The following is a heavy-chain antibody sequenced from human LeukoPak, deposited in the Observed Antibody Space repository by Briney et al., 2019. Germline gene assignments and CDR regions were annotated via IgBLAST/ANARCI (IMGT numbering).Heavy chain of an antibody. CDR3: ARDYSSSWSNFDY. J-gene: IGHJ4*02. V-gene: IGHV3-30-3*01. D-gene: IGHD6-13*01. CDR2: ISYDGSNK. CDR1: GFTFSSYA. Sequence: GGSLRLSYAASGFTFSSYAMHWVRQAPGKGLEWVAVISYDGSNKYYADSVKGRFTISRDNSKNTLYLQMNSLRAEDTAVYYCARDYSSSWSNFDYWGQGTLVTVSS.